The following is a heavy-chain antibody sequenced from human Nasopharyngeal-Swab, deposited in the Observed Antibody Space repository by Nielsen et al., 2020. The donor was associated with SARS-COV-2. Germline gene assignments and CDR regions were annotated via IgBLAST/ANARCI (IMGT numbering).Heavy chain of an antibody. CDR1: GFTFGDYY. D-gene: IGHD2-2*01. Sequence: GGSLRLSCTASGFTFGDYYMNWIRQAPGKGLEWVSYISGSGTYTNYADSVRGRFTISRDNAKNSLFLQMDSLRADDTAVYYCAGVGQCSSTSCYEFENWGQGALVTVSS. CDR3: AGVGQCSSTSCYEFEN. V-gene: IGHV3-11*05. CDR2: ISGSGTYT. J-gene: IGHJ4*02.